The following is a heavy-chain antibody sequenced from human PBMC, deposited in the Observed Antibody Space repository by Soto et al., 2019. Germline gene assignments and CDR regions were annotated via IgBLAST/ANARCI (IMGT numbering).Heavy chain of an antibody. Sequence: GESLKISCKGSGYSFTSYWIGWVRQMPGKGLEWMGIIYPGDSDTRYSPSFQGQVTISADKSISTAYLQWSSLKASDTAMYYCARRHTYYSNYGYYYYYGMDVWGQGTTVTVSS. CDR1: GYSFTSYW. CDR3: ARRHTYYSNYGYYYYYGMDV. D-gene: IGHD4-4*01. V-gene: IGHV5-51*01. CDR2: IYPGDSDT. J-gene: IGHJ6*02.